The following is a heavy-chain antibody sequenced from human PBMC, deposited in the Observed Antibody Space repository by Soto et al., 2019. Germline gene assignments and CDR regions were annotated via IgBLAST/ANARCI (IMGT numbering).Heavy chain of an antibody. CDR2: IYYSGST. V-gene: IGHV4-59*08. J-gene: IGHJ4*02. Sequence: PSETLSLTCTVSGGSTSSYYWSWIRQPPGKGLDWIGYIYYSGSTNYNPSLKSRVTISVDTSKNQFSLKLSSVTAADTAVYYCARHAYCSGGSCYGGFDYWGQGTLVTVSS. CDR1: GGSTSSYY. CDR3: ARHAYCSGGSCYGGFDY. D-gene: IGHD2-15*01.